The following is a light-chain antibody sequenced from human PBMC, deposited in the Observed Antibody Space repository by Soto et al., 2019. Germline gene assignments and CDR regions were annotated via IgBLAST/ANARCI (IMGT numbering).Light chain of an antibody. CDR2: GAS. Sequence: EIVLTQSPGTLSLSPGERATLSCRASQSVSSSYLAWYQQKPGQAPRLLIYGASNRASGTPARFSGSGSETDFTLTIRSLEPEDFALYYCKQYNNWPLTFGGGTKVDIK. J-gene: IGKJ4*01. V-gene: IGKV3-20*01. CDR3: KQYNNWPLT. CDR1: QSVSSSY.